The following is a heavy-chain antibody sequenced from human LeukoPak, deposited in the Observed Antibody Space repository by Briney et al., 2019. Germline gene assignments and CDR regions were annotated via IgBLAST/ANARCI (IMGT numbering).Heavy chain of an antibody. J-gene: IGHJ4*02. CDR1: GFTFRTYA. Sequence: GGSLRLSCAASGFTFRTYAMSWVRQAPGKGLEWVSVISGGDGSTYYADSVRGRFTISRGNSKNTLYLQMNSLRAEDTAVYYCATSIGCSGGSCYSYWGQGTLVTVSS. CDR2: ISGGDGST. D-gene: IGHD2-15*01. CDR3: ATSIGCSGGSCYSY. V-gene: IGHV3-23*01.